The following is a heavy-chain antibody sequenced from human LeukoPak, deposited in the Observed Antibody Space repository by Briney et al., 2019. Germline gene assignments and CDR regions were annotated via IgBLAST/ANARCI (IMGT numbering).Heavy chain of an antibody. CDR1: GFTFSDYY. D-gene: IGHD1-1*01. CDR3: ARDDWNQGLWFDP. V-gene: IGHV3-11*04. Sequence: GRSLRLSCAASGFTFSDYYMAWIRQAPGKGLNWVSYISGSGTITYYADSLKGRFTISRDNAKNSLFLQMDSLRAEDTAVYYCARDDWNQGLWFDPWGQGTLVTVSS. J-gene: IGHJ5*02. CDR2: ISGSGTIT.